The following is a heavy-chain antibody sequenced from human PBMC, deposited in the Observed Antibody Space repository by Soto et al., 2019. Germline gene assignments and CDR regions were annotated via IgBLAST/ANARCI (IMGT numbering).Heavy chain of an antibody. D-gene: IGHD2-8*01. V-gene: IGHV4-39*01. J-gene: IGHJ6*03. CDR3: ARRGNEDCTNGVCYRRKKDYYYYMDV. Sequence: SETLSLTCTVSGGSISSSSYYWGWIRQPPGKGLEWIGSIYYSGSTYYNPSLKSRVTISVDTSKNQFSLKLSSVTAADTAVYYCARRGNEDCTNGVCYRRKKDYYYYMDVWGKGTTVTVSS. CDR1: GGSISSSSYY. CDR2: IYYSGST.